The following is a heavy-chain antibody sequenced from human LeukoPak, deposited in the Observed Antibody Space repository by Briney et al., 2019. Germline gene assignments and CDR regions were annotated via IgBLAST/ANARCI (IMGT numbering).Heavy chain of an antibody. CDR2: ISYDGSNK. CDR1: GFTFSSYG. CDR3: AKLLGGGDCYYCEAY. Sequence: GGSLRFSCAASGFTFSSYGMHWVRQAPGKGLEWVAVISYDGSNKYYADSVKGRFTISRDNSKNTLYLQMNSLRTEDTAVYYCAKLLGGGDCYYCEAYWGQGTLVTVSS. V-gene: IGHV3-30*18. J-gene: IGHJ4*02. D-gene: IGHD2-21*02.